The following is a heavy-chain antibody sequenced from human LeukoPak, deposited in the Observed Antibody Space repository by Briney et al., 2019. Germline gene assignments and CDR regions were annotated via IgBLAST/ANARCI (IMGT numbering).Heavy chain of an antibody. Sequence: GASVKVSCKAPGGTFSSYAISWVRQAPGQGLEWMGGIIPIFGTANYAQRFQGRVTITADESTSTAYMELSSLRSEDTAVYYCARGKVRGVISHYFDYWGQGTLVTVSS. CDR2: IIPIFGTA. D-gene: IGHD3-10*01. J-gene: IGHJ4*02. V-gene: IGHV1-69*13. CDR1: GGTFSSYA. CDR3: ARGKVRGVISHYFDY.